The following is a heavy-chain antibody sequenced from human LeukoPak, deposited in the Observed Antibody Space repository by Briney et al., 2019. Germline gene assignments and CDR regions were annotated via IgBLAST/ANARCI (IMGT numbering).Heavy chain of an antibody. D-gene: IGHD3-10*01. Sequence: ASVKVSCKASGYTFTSYYMHWVRQAPGQGLEWMGIINPSGGSTSYAQKFQGRVTMTRDTSTSTVYMELSNLRSEDTAVYYCARLAGAWFGGRWAFDYWGQGTLVTVSS. CDR3: ARLAGAWFGGRWAFDY. CDR1: GYTFTSYY. V-gene: IGHV1-46*01. J-gene: IGHJ4*02. CDR2: INPSGGST.